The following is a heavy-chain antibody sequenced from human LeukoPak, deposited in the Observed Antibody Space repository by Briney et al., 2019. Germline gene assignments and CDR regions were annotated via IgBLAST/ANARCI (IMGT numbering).Heavy chain of an antibody. D-gene: IGHD3-10*01. V-gene: IGHV4-39*07. CDR2: IYNIRTT. Sequence: SETLSLTCNVPGGSVTSNNFHWGWIRQPPGKGLEWIGIIYNIRTTSYSPSLKSRVTISVDTSKNQFSLKMTSMTAADTAMYFCARRMIMVRDAFDRWGPGTMVTVSS. J-gene: IGHJ3*02. CDR3: ARRMIMVRDAFDR. CDR1: GGSVTSNNFH.